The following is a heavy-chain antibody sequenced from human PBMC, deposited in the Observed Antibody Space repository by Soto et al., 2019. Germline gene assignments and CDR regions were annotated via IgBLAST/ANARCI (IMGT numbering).Heavy chain of an antibody. D-gene: IGHD3-3*01. J-gene: IGHJ6*02. CDR3: AKDYDFWSGSGYYYYGMDV. Sequence: QVQLVESGGGVVQPGRSLRLSCVASEFTFSSYGMHWVRQAPGKGLEWVAVISYDGSNKYYADSVKGRITISRDNSRDTLFLQMNSLRAEDTAVYYCAKDYDFWSGSGYYYYGMDVWGQGTTVTVSS. CDR1: EFTFSSYG. V-gene: IGHV3-30*18. CDR2: ISYDGSNK.